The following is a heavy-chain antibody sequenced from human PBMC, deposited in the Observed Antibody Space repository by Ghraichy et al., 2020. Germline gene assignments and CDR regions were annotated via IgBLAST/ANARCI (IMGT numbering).Heavy chain of an antibody. V-gene: IGHV3-23*01. CDR3: ARWTGAYYDASGTKGGFDN. CDR2: ISGSGSNI. D-gene: IGHD3-16*01. J-gene: IGHJ4*02. CDR1: GFTFKTYA. Sequence: GESLNISCSASGFTFKTYAMSWVRQAPGKGLEWVASISGSGSNIYYADSVKGRFTISRDNSKDTLWLQMNSLRDEDTGVYYCARWTGAYYDASGTKGGFDNWCQGTLVSVSS.